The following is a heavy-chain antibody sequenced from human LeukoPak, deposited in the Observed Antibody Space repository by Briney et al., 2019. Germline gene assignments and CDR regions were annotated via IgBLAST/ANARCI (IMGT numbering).Heavy chain of an antibody. CDR1: GGSISSYY. Sequence: SETLSLTCTVSGGSISSYYWSWIRQPPGKGLEWIGYIYYSGSTNYNPSLKSRVTISVDTSKNQFSLKLSSVTAADTAVYYCASAKYSITMVRGVSGPDAFDIWGQGTMVTVSS. J-gene: IGHJ3*02. CDR3: ASAKYSITMVRGVSGPDAFDI. D-gene: IGHD3-10*01. CDR2: IYYSGST. V-gene: IGHV4-59*12.